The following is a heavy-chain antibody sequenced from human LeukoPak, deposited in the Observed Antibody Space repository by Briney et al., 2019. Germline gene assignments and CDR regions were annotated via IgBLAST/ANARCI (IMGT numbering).Heavy chain of an antibody. D-gene: IGHD5-24*01. CDR1: GGSISSSSYY. CDR3: ARGGTLWLQGDAFDI. J-gene: IGHJ3*02. V-gene: IGHV4-39*07. Sequence: SETLSLTCTVSGGSISSSSYYWGWIRQPPGKGLEWIGSIYYSGSTYYNPSLKSRVTISVDTSKNQFSLKLSSVTAADTAVYYCARGGTLWLQGDAFDIWGQGTMVTVSS. CDR2: IYYSGST.